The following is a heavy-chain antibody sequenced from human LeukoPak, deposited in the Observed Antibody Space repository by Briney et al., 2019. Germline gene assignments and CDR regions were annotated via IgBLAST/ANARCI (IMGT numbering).Heavy chain of an antibody. D-gene: IGHD6-13*01. Sequence: SETLSLTCTVSGGSISSYYWSWIRQPPGKGLEWIGYIYYSGSTDYNPSLKSRVTISVDTSKNQFSLKLTSVTAADTAVYYCARFGYSSTWYWFDPWGQGTLVTVSS. J-gene: IGHJ5*02. CDR2: IYYSGST. V-gene: IGHV4-59*01. CDR1: GGSISSYY. CDR3: ARFGYSSTWYWFDP.